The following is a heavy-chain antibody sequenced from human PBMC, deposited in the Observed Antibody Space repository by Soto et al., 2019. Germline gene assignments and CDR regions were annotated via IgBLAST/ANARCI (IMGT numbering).Heavy chain of an antibody. J-gene: IGHJ4*02. CDR1: GGTFSSYT. CDR2: IIPILGIA. Sequence: QVQLVQSGAEVKKPGSSVKVSCKASGGTFSSYTISWVRQAPGQGLEWMGRIIPILGIANYAQKFQGRVTITADKSTSTAYMELSSLRSEDTAVYYCARAKRLWCGELLSDYFDYWGQGTLVTVSS. CDR3: ARAKRLWCGELLSDYFDY. V-gene: IGHV1-69*02. D-gene: IGHD3-10*01.